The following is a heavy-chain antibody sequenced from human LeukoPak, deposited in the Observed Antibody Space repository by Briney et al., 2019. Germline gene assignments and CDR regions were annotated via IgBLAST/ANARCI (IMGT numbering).Heavy chain of an antibody. CDR1: RFIFSSYS. CDR3: ARVYRRYFDY. V-gene: IGHV3-48*01. Sequence: GGSLRLSCAASRFIFSSYSLNWVRQAPGKGLEWVSYISSSSSSIYYADAVKGRFTISRDNAKNSLYLQMNSLRAEDTAVYYCARVYRRYFDYWGQGTLVTVSS. CDR2: ISSSSSSI. D-gene: IGHD1-14*01. J-gene: IGHJ4*02.